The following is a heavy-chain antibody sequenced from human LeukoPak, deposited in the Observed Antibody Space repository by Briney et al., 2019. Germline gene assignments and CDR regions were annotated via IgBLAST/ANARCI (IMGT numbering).Heavy chain of an antibody. V-gene: IGHV1-69*05. CDR1: GGTFSSYA. D-gene: IGHD3-3*01. CDR3: ARGRTDFWSGYYEGNWFDP. Sequence: SVKVSCKASGGTFSSYAISWVRQAPGQGLEWMGRIIPIFGTANYAQKFRGRVTITTDESTSTAYMELSSLRSEDTAVYYCARGRTDFWSGYYEGNWFDPWGQGTLVTVSS. J-gene: IGHJ5*02. CDR2: IIPIFGTA.